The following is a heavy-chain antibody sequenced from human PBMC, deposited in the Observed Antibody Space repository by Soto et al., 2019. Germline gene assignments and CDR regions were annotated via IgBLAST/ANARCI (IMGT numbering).Heavy chain of an antibody. Sequence: QVQLVQSGAEVRKPGASVTVSCRSSGDSFNDYYIHWVRQAPGQGFEWMGWINPNGGVTKYAQKFQGGVSMTRDTSIRTVYMQLSRLRSDDTAVYYCARESGGATATLYYDYFDMDVWGTGTTVTVSS. J-gene: IGHJ6*03. CDR1: GDSFNDYY. CDR3: ARESGGATATLYYDYFDMDV. V-gene: IGHV1-2*02. CDR2: INPNGGVT. D-gene: IGHD1-26*01.